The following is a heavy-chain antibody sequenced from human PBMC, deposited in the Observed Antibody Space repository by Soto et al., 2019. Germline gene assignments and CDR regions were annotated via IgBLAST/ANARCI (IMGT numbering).Heavy chain of an antibody. V-gene: IGHV1-2*04. Sequence: TSVKVSCKASGYSFTGYYMHWVRQAPEQGLEWMGWINPNSGGTNYAQKFQGWVTMTRDTSISTAYMELSRLRSDDTAVYYCARGGPYCSGGSCFPIDAFDIWGQGTMVTVSS. CDR1: GYSFTGYY. CDR3: ARGGPYCSGGSCFPIDAFDI. CDR2: INPNSGGT. D-gene: IGHD2-15*01. J-gene: IGHJ3*02.